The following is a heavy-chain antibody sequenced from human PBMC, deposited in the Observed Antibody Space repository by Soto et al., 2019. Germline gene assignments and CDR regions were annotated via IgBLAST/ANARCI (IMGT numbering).Heavy chain of an antibody. V-gene: IGHV4-59*12. CDR2: IYYSGST. CDR1: GGSISSYY. J-gene: IGHJ4*02. CDR3: ARGPPHHY. Sequence: SETLSLTCTVSGGSISSYYWSWIRQPPGKGLEWIGYIYYSGSTNYNPSLKSRVTISVDTSKNQFSLTLSSVTAADKAVYYCARGPPHHYWGQGTLVTVSS.